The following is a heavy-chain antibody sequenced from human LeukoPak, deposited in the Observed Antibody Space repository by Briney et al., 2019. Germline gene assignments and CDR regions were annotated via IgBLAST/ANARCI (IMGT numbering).Heavy chain of an antibody. CDR2: IYYSGST. CDR3: ASIFGVS. CDR1: GGSISNKY. D-gene: IGHD3-3*01. V-gene: IGHV4-59*01. J-gene: IGHJ5*02. Sequence: PSETLSLTCTVSGGSISNKYWSWIRQPPGKGLEWIGYIYYSGSTNYNPSLKSRVTISVDTSKNQFSLKLSSVTAADTAVYYCASIFGVSWGQGTLVTVSS.